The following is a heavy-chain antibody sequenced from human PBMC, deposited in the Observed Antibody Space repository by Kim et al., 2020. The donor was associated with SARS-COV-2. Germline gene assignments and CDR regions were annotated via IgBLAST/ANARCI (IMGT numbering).Heavy chain of an antibody. CDR3: ARGTSRKVRGGNYYYGMDV. CDR2: IYTSGST. D-gene: IGHD3-10*01. Sequence: SETLSLTCTVSGGSISSGSYYWSWIRQPAGKGLEWIGRIYTSGSTNYNPSLKSRVTISVDTSKNQFSLKLSSVTAADTAVYYCARGTSRKVRGGNYYYGMDVWGQGTTVTVSS. J-gene: IGHJ6*02. CDR1: GGSISSGSYY. V-gene: IGHV4-61*02.